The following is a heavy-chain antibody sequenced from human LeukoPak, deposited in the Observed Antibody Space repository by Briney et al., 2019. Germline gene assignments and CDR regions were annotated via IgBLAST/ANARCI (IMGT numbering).Heavy chain of an antibody. D-gene: IGHD3-22*01. Sequence: ASVTVSCTVSGYTLTELSMHWVRQAPGKGLEWMGGFDPEDGETIYAQKFQGRVTMTEDTSTDTAYMELSSLRSEDTAVYYCATDPTYYYDSSGYIYWGQGTLVTVSS. CDR3: ATDPTYYYDSSGYIY. CDR1: GYTLTELS. V-gene: IGHV1-24*01. CDR2: FDPEDGET. J-gene: IGHJ4*02.